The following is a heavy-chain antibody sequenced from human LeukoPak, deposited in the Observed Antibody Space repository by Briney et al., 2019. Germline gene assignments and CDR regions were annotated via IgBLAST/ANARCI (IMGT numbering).Heavy chain of an antibody. V-gene: IGHV4-38-2*02. D-gene: IGHD2-15*01. CDR1: GYSISSAYY. Sequence: PSETLSLTCSVSGYSISSAYYWGWIRQPPGKGLEWIGTMYHSGSTNYNPSLKSRVTISVDTSKNQFSLKLSSVTAADTAVYYCARVVSSDSVGIDAFDIWGQGTMVTVSS. CDR3: ARVVSSDSVGIDAFDI. J-gene: IGHJ3*02. CDR2: MYHSGST.